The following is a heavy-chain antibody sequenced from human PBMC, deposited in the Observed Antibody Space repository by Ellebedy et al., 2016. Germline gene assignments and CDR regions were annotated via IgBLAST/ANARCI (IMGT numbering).Heavy chain of an antibody. D-gene: IGHD3-10*01. Sequence: SETLSLTCAVSRNSITSSNWWTWVRQPPGKGLEWIGEIYHRGDTNSNPSLKSRVFISLDKSKNQLSLRLSSVTAADTAAYYCARHRRYNYGYFDFWGQGTLVTVSS. CDR3: ARHRRYNYGYFDF. V-gene: IGHV4-4*02. CDR2: IYHRGDT. CDR1: RNSITSSNW. J-gene: IGHJ4*02.